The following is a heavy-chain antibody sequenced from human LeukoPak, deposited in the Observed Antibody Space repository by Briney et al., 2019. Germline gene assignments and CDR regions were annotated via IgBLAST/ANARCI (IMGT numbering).Heavy chain of an antibody. Sequence: SVKVSCKASGGTFSSYAISWVRQAPGQGLEWMGRIIPIFGIANYAQKFRGRVTITADKSTSTAYMELSSLRSEDTAVYYCAKSPVVVTALGAFDIWGQGTMVTVSS. V-gene: IGHV1-69*04. CDR2: IIPIFGIA. CDR3: AKSPVVVTALGAFDI. J-gene: IGHJ3*02. CDR1: GGTFSSYA. D-gene: IGHD2-21*02.